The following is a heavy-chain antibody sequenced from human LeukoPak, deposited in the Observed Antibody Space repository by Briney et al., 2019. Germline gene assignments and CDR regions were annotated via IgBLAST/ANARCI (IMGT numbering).Heavy chain of an antibody. Sequence: ASVKVSCKASGGTFSSYAISWVRQAPGQGLEWMGGIISIFGTANYAQKFQGRVTITADESTSTAYMELSSLRSEDTAVYHCARLQAAAADDAFDIWGQGTMVTVSS. CDR1: GGTFSSYA. CDR3: ARLQAAAADDAFDI. J-gene: IGHJ3*02. V-gene: IGHV1-69*13. D-gene: IGHD6-13*01. CDR2: IISIFGTA.